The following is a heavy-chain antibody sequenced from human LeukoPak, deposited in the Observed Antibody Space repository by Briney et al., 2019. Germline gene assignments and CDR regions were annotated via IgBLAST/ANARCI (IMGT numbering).Heavy chain of an antibody. V-gene: IGHV4-4*07. D-gene: IGHD1-26*01. Sequence: PSETLSLTWTVSGGSFSTYYWSWIRQPAGKGLEWIGRIYTSGSTNYNPSLKSRVTISVHTSKNQFSLKLSSVTAADTAVYYCARDLTLVGASDYWGQGTLVTVSS. J-gene: IGHJ4*02. CDR2: IYTSGST. CDR3: ARDLTLVGASDY. CDR1: GGSFSTYY.